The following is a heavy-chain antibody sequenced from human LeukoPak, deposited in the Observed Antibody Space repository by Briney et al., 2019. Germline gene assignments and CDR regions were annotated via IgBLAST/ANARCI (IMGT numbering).Heavy chain of an antibody. Sequence: AASVNVSCKASGYTFTNYIITWVRQAPGQGLEWMGWISAYNGNTNYAQNLQDRVTMTTDTSTSTAYMELRSLTSDDTAVYYCARVQGQERRGIVVGPTTIGRIDYRGQGTLVPVSS. CDR3: ARVQGQERRGIVVGPTTIGRIDY. CDR2: ISAYNGNT. CDR1: GYTFTNYI. V-gene: IGHV1-18*01. D-gene: IGHD2-2*01. J-gene: IGHJ4*02.